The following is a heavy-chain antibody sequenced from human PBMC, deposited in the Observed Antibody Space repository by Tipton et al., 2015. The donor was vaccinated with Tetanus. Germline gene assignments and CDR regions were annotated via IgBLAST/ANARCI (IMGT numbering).Heavy chain of an antibody. D-gene: IGHD6-19*01. Sequence: LRLSCTVSGGSISSGGYYWSWIRQHPGKGLEWIGYIYYSGSAYYNPSLKSRVTISIDTSKNQFSLKLSSVTAADTAVYYCARDMRGEGGGWYTDYWGXGTLVTVSS. J-gene: IGHJ4*02. CDR2: IYYSGSA. CDR1: GGSISSGGYY. CDR3: ARDMRGEGGGWYTDY. V-gene: IGHV4-31*02.